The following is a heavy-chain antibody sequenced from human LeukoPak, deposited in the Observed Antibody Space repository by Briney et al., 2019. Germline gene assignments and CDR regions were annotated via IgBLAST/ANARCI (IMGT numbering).Heavy chain of an antibody. CDR2: ISAYNGNT. CDR3: ARPIFSGSLDAFDI. Sequence: ASVKVSCRASGYTFTSYGISWVRQAPGQGLEWMGWISAYNGNTNYAQKLQGRVTMTTDTSTSTAYMELRSLRSDDTAVYYCARPIFSGSLDAFDIWGQGTMVTVSS. D-gene: IGHD1-26*01. CDR1: GYTFTSYG. V-gene: IGHV1-18*01. J-gene: IGHJ3*02.